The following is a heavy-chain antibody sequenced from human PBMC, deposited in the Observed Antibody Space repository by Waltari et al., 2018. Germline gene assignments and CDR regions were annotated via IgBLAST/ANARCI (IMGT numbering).Heavy chain of an antibody. CDR3: ARDREGVGLNFGDYHYYMDV. CDR2: LWYDGSTH. J-gene: IGHJ6*03. CDR1: PFTLSYYA. D-gene: IGHD1-26*01. V-gene: IGHV3-33*01. Sequence: QVQLVESGGGVVQPGGSLRLSWAASPFTLSYYAIHWVRQAPGNGLEWLAILWYDGSTHNYADSVGGRFTISRDTFKNTLYLQMNSLRVEDTAVYYCARDREGVGLNFGDYHYYMDVWGKGTTVTVSS.